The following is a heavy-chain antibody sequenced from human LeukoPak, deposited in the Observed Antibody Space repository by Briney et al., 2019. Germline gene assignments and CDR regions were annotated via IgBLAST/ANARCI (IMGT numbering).Heavy chain of an antibody. CDR2: IYYSGST. CDR3: ARDTKPSQYYYDSSGYSSGGFDL. CDR1: GGSISSSSYY. V-gene: IGHV4-39*07. Sequence: SETLSLTCTVSGGSISSSSYYWGWIRQPPGKGLEWIGSIYYSGSTYYNPSLKSRVTISVDTSKNQFSLKLSSVTAADTAVYYCARDTKPSQYYYDSSGYSSGGFDLWGRGTLVTVSS. J-gene: IGHJ2*01. D-gene: IGHD3-22*01.